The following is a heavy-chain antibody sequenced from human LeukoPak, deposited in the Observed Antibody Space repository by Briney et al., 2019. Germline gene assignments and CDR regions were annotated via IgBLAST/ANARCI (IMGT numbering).Heavy chain of an antibody. V-gene: IGHV3-30*18. J-gene: IGHJ4*02. CDR3: AKDSHSSGWYYFDY. Sequence: GGSLRLSCAASGFTFNNAWMSWVRQAPGKGLEWVAVISYDGSNKYYADSVKGRFTISRDNSKNTLYLQMNSLRAEDTAVYYCAKDSHSSGWYYFDYWGQGTLVTVSS. D-gene: IGHD6-19*01. CDR2: ISYDGSNK. CDR1: GFTFNNAW.